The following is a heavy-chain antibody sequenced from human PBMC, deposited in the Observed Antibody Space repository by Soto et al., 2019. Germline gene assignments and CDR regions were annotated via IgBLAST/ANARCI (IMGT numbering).Heavy chain of an antibody. Sequence: EVQLVESGGGLVQPGGSLRLSCAASRFTFSDHYMEWVRQAPGKGLEWVGRIRNKANSYTTEYGASVKGRFTISRDDSKNSLSLQMNSLKTEDTAVYYCASAWFGELKYFDYWGQGTLVTVSS. CDR1: RFTFSDHY. CDR2: IRNKANSYTT. D-gene: IGHD3-10*01. J-gene: IGHJ4*02. V-gene: IGHV3-72*01. CDR3: ASAWFGELKYFDY.